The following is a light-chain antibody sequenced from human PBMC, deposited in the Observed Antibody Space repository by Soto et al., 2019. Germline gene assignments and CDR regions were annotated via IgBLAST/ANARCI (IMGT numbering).Light chain of an antibody. CDR3: QQYDGYSPQT. CDR1: QSLVHSDGIAY. CDR2: KVS. J-gene: IGKJ1*01. V-gene: IGKV2-30*02. Sequence: DVVMTQSPLSLPVTLGQPASISCRSNQSLVHSDGIAYFSWFQQRPGRSPRRLIYKVSIRDSGVPSRFRGSGSGTEFTLTINGLQPDDFATYYCQQYDGYSPQTFGQGTKVDIK.